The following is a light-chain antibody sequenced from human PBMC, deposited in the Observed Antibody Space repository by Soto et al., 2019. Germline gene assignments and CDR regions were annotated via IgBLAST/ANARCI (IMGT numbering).Light chain of an antibody. Sequence: EIVLTQSPATLSLSPGERATLSCRASQSVSSYLAWYQQKPGQAPRLLIYDASNRATGIPARFSGSGSGTDFTLTISSLEPEDVAVYYCQQRSNWPPSLTVGGGTKVEIK. V-gene: IGKV3-11*01. J-gene: IGKJ4*01. CDR2: DAS. CDR1: QSVSSY. CDR3: QQRSNWPPSLT.